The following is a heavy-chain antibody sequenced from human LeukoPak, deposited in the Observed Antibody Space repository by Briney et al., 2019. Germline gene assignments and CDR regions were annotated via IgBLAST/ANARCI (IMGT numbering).Heavy chain of an antibody. CDR1: GFTFDDYG. J-gene: IGHJ4*02. CDR2: INWNGGST. V-gene: IGHV3-20*04. CDR3: AKDRYYDSSGYLDY. D-gene: IGHD3-22*01. Sequence: GGSLRLSCAASGFTFDDYGMSWVRQAPGKGLEWVSGINWNGGSTGYADSVKGRFTISRDNAKNSLYLQMNSLRAEDTAVYYCAKDRYYDSSGYLDYWGQGTLVTVSS.